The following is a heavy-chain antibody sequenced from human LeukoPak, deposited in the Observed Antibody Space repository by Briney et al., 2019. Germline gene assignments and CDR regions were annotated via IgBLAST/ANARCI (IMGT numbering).Heavy chain of an antibody. CDR2: ISGSGGNK. D-gene: IGHD3-10*01. CDR3: AKDHRGLLWFGELLVY. Sequence: PGTSLRLSCAASGLTFSNYAMHWVRQASGQGLEWVSAISGSGGNKYYADSVKGRFTISRDNSKSTLYLQMNSLRVDDTAVYYCAKDHRGLLWFGELLVYWGQGTLVTVSS. CDR1: GLTFSNYA. V-gene: IGHV3-23*01. J-gene: IGHJ4*02.